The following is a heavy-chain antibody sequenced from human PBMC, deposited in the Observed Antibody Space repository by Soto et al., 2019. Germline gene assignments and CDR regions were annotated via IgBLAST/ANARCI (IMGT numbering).Heavy chain of an antibody. J-gene: IGHJ3*02. CDR2: INPNGGST. D-gene: IGHD1-1*01. CDR3: GRGMGQRPGGGGTEPLDI. V-gene: IGHV1-46*03. Sequence: QVQLVQSGAEVKKPGASVKISCEASGYSFTSQYVHWVRQAPGQGLEWMGIINPNGGSTTYAQKFPGRVHLTGDTCTRTVYMALNHPTTEDTAVDFWGRGMGQRPGGGGTEPLDIWGQGTMVTVAS. CDR1: GYSFTSQY.